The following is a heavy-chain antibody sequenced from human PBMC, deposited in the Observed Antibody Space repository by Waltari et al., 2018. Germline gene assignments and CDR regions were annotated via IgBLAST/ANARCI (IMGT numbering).Heavy chain of an antibody. CDR3: ARLGEVNYYGSGPPDDY. CDR2: IIPIFGTA. Sequence: QVQLVQSGAEVKKPGSSVKVSCKASGGTFSSYAISWVRQAPGQGLEWMGGIIPIFGTANYAQKFQGRVTITTDESTSTAYMELSSLRSEDTAVYYCARLGEVNYYGSGPPDDYWGQGTLVTVSS. D-gene: IGHD3-10*01. CDR1: GGTFSSYA. V-gene: IGHV1-69*05. J-gene: IGHJ4*02.